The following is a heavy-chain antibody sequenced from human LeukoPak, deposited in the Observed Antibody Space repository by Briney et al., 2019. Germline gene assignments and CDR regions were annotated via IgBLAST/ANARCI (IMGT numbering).Heavy chain of an antibody. V-gene: IGHV3-21*01. CDR3: ARNWDLLPAAGTDYFDY. D-gene: IGHD6-13*01. Sequence: GGSLRLSCAASGFTFSSYSMNWVRQAPGKGLEWVSSISISSSYIYYADSVKGRFTISRDNAKNSLYLQMNSLRAEDTAVYYCARNWDLLPAAGTDYFDYWGQGTLVTVSS. CDR2: ISISSSYI. CDR1: GFTFSSYS. J-gene: IGHJ4*02.